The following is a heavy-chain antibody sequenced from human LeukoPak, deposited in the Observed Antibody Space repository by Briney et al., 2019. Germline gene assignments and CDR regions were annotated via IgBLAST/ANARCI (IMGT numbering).Heavy chain of an antibody. J-gene: IGHJ4*02. Sequence: GGSLRLSCAASGFTFSSYAMSWVRQAPGKGLEWVSGISGSGGNTYHADSVKGRFTISRDNSKNTLYLQLSSLRAEDTAVYYCAKGEYSSSWYLGIYWGQGTLVTVSS. CDR3: AKGEYSSSWYLGIY. CDR2: ISGSGGNT. D-gene: IGHD6-13*01. CDR1: GFTFSSYA. V-gene: IGHV3-23*01.